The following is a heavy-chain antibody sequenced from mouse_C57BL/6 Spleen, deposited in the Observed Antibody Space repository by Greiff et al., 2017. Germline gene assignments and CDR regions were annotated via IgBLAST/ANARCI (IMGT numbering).Heavy chain of an antibody. CDR2: INPNDGTT. CDR3: ARSGFPDYYGSSYDYFDC. Sequence: VQLQQSGPELVKPGASVKISCKASGYSFTDYNMNWVKQSTGKSLEWIGVINPNDGTTSYNQKFKGKATLTVDQSSSTAYMQLNSLTSEDSAVYYSARSGFPDYYGSSYDYFDCWGQGTTLTVAS. V-gene: IGHV1-39*01. J-gene: IGHJ2*01. D-gene: IGHD1-1*01. CDR1: GYSFTDYN.